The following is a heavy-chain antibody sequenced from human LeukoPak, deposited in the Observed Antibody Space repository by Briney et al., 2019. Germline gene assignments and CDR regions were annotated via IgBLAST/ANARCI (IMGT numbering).Heavy chain of an antibody. CDR3: AKTGTEEGYGIYFDH. J-gene: IGHJ4*02. CDR2: VSASGRAT. D-gene: IGHD5-24*01. V-gene: IGHV3-23*01. Sequence: GESLRLSCAASGFSFSSYVMSWVRQAPGKGLEWVSTVSASGRATYYADSVKGRFTVSRDNSKNTVFLQMSSLRAEDTAVYYCAKTGTEEGYGIYFDHWGQGTLVTVSS. CDR1: GFSFSSYV.